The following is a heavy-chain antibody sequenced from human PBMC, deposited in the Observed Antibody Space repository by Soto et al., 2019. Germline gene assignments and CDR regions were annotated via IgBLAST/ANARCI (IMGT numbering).Heavy chain of an antibody. V-gene: IGHV2-5*01. J-gene: IGHJ4*02. Sequence: QITLKESGPTLVKPTQTLTLTCTFSGFSLTTSAVGVGWIRQPPGKGLEWLALLYWNYDNKYSPSLRNRLTLTKDTSKNQVVLTMTNMDPADTATYYCAHGSGWLFDYWGQGTLVTVSS. CDR3: AHGSGWLFDY. CDR2: LYWNYDN. D-gene: IGHD6-19*01. CDR1: GFSLTTSAVG.